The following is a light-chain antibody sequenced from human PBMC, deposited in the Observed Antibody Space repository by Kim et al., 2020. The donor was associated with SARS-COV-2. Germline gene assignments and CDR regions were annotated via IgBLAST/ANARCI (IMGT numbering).Light chain of an antibody. CDR2: GKN. CDR3: QSRDSSGNVV. CDR1: SLRSYY. Sequence: SSELTQDPAVSVALGQTVRITCQGDSLRSYYASWYQQRPGQAPVVAIYGKNNRPSGIPDRFSGSSSGNTASLTITGAQAEDEADYYCQSRDSSGNVVFGGGTQLTVL. V-gene: IGLV3-19*01. J-gene: IGLJ2*01.